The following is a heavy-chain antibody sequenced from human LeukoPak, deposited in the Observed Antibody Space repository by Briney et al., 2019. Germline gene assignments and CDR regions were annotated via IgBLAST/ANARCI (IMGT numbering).Heavy chain of an antibody. CDR3: ARDPNWFDY. CDR2: MDSSSGYI. V-gene: IGHV3-21*01. D-gene: IGHD7-27*01. J-gene: IGHJ4*02. Sequence: GGSLRLSRAASGFTFSTHSMNWVRQAPGKGLEWVSSMDSSSGYIYYADSVKGRFTMSRDNAKNSLYLQMNSLTVEDTAVYYCARDPNWFDYWGQGTLVTVSS. CDR1: GFTFSTHS.